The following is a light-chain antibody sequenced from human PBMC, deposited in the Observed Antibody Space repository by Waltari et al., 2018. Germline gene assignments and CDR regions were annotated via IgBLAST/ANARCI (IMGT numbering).Light chain of an antibody. CDR2: DAS. J-gene: IGKJ1*01. CDR1: QGIGNY. CDR3: LQHYSYRT. V-gene: IGKV1-17*01. Sequence: DIQMTQSPSSLSASVGDRVTLTCRASQGIGNYLGWYQQKPGKAPKRLIYDASSLQSGVPSRFSGSGSGTEFTLTISSLQPEDVATYYWLQHYSYRTFGQGTKVEIK.